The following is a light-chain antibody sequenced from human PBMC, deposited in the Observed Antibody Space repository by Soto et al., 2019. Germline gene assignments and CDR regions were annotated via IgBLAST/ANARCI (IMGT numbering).Light chain of an antibody. CDR1: QSVSSN. J-gene: IGKJ1*01. CDR2: GAS. Sequence: EIVMTQSPATLSASLGERATLSCRASQSVSSNLAWYQQKPGQAPRLLIYGASTRATGIPARFSGSGSGTEIPLTISSLQAEDFAVYCCQQYNNWPVTFGRGTKVEIK. CDR3: QQYNNWPVT. V-gene: IGKV3D-15*01.